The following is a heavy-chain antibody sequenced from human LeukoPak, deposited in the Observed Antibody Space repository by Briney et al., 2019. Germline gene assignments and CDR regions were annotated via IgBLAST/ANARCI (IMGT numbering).Heavy chain of an antibody. CDR1: GFTFSNFG. V-gene: IGHV3-30*02. CDR2: IRSNGNKI. CDR3: AKGGDPAAIQGYYYYMDV. J-gene: IGHJ6*03. D-gene: IGHD2-2*02. Sequence: GGSLRLSCAASGFTFSNFGMHWVRQAPGKGLEWVAFIRSNGNKIYYADSVKGRFTISRDNSKNTLYLQMNSLRAEDTAVYYCAKGGDPAAIQGYYYYMDVWGKGTTVTVSS.